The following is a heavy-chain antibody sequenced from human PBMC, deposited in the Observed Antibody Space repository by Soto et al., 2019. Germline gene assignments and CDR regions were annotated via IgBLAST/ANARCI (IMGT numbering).Heavy chain of an antibody. CDR2: ISPTGDNT. Sequence: GGSLRLSCAVSGFTFSSYAMSWVRQAPGKGLEWISSISPTGDNTYYADSVKGRFTISRDNSKNTLYLQMNRLRAEDTALYYCAKAMYGDYVAFKYWGQGTLVTVSS. V-gene: IGHV3-23*01. CDR1: GFTFSSYA. CDR3: AKAMYGDYVAFKY. J-gene: IGHJ4*02. D-gene: IGHD4-17*01.